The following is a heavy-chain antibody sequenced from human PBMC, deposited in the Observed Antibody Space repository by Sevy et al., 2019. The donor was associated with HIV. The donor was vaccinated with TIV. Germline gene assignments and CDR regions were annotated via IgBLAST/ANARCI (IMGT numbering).Heavy chain of an antibody. CDR1: GFTFSSYA. J-gene: IGHJ6*02. Sequence: GGSLRLSCAASGFTFSSYALSWVRQAPGKGLEWVSAISGSGGSTYYADSVKGRFTISRDNSKNTLYLQMNSLRAEDTAVYYCANRIPPHANYGMDVWGQGTTVTVSS. CDR2: ISGSGGST. CDR3: ANRIPPHANYGMDV. V-gene: IGHV3-23*01.